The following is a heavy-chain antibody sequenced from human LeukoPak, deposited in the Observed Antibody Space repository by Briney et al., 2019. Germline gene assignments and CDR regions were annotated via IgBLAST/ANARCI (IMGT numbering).Heavy chain of an antibody. Sequence: PSETLFLTCTVSGGSISSYYWSWIRQPAGKGLEWIGRIYTSGSTNYNPSLKSRVTMSVDTSKNQFSLKLSSVTAADTAVYYCARDGYYYDSSGYYEKMYYFDYWGQGTLVTVSS. CDR1: GGSISSYY. V-gene: IGHV4-4*07. D-gene: IGHD3-22*01. CDR3: ARDGYYYDSSGYYEKMYYFDY. J-gene: IGHJ4*02. CDR2: IYTSGST.